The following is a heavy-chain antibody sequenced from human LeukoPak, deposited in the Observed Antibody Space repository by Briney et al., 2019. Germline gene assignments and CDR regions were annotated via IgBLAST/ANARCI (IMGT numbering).Heavy chain of an antibody. CDR1: GFTFSSYG. CDR2: IGSSGDIT. J-gene: IGHJ4*02. CDR3: ARDIDNGDYVVY. V-gene: IGHV3-23*01. D-gene: IGHD4-17*01. Sequence: PGGSLRLSCAASGFTFSSYGIHWVRQAPGMGLEWVSSIGSSGDITYYADSVKGRFTISRDNSKNTLYLQMNSLRAEDTAVYYCARDIDNGDYVVYWGQGTLVTVSS.